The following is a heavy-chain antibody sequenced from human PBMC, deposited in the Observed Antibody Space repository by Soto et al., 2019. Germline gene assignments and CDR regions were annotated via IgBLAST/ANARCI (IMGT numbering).Heavy chain of an antibody. Sequence: TLETMCLSCSVAGAYIRGYCWNRIRKHQGKGLEWIGYIDYRGSTKFNPSLTSRVTMSVDTSKNQFSLILNSVTAADTAVYYCARHASRVVLMVYAMDYYYMDVWGKGTTVTVSS. J-gene: IGHJ6*03. CDR3: ARHASRVVLMVYAMDYYYMDV. CDR1: GAYIRGYC. D-gene: IGHD2-8*01. CDR2: IDYRGST. V-gene: IGHV4-59*08.